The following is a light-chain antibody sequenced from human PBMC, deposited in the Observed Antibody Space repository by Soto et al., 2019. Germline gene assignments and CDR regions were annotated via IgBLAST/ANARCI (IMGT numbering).Light chain of an antibody. CDR1: QTISPW. CDR3: QQYNAYSQT. V-gene: IGKV1-5*01. CDR2: DVS. J-gene: IGKJ1*01. Sequence: DIQMSQSPSTLSASVGDRVTITCRASQTISPWLAWYQQKPGRAPNLLIYDVSNLETGVPSRFSGSGSGTEFTLTISSLQPDDFATYYCQQYNAYSQTFGQGTKVDI.